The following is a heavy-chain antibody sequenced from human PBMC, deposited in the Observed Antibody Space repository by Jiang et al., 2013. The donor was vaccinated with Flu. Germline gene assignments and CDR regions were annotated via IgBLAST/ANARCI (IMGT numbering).Heavy chain of an antibody. CDR3: ARSGDFYYYYMDV. J-gene: IGHJ6*03. D-gene: IGHD1-26*01. CDR2: TYYRSKWYN. V-gene: IGHV6-1*01. Sequence: SGDSVSSNSAAWNWIRQSPSRGLEWLGRTYYRSKWYNDYAVSVKSRITFNPDTSKNQISLQLNSVTPEDTAVYYCARSGDFYYYYMDVWGKGTTVTVSS. CDR1: GDSVSSNSAA.